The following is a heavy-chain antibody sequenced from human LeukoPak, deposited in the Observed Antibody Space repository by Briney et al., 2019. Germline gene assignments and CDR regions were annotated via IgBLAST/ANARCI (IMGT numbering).Heavy chain of an antibody. CDR2: MSDTGGIT. J-gene: IGHJ3*01. Sequence: PGGSLRLSCAASGFTFSSYGMSWVRQAPGKGLECVSSMSDTGGITYYADFVKGRFTISRDNSKNTLYLQMNSLRAEDTAVYYCAKGLNYDFWSGYGRGAFDFWGQGTMVTVSS. CDR1: GFTFSSYG. D-gene: IGHD3-3*01. V-gene: IGHV3-23*01. CDR3: AKGLNYDFWSGYGRGAFDF.